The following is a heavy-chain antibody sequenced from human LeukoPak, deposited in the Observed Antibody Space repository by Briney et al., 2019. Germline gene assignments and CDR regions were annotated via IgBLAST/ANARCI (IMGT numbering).Heavy chain of an antibody. V-gene: IGHV3-30*18. J-gene: IGHJ4*02. CDR1: GFTFSSYG. D-gene: IGHD5-12*01. CDR2: ISYDGSNK. Sequence: GGSLRLSCAASGFTFSSYGMHWVRQAPGKGLEWVAVISYDGSNKYYADSVKGRFTISRDNSKNTLYLQMNSLRAEDTAVYYCAKDWGYSGYDYAPDYWGQGTLVTVSS. CDR3: AKDWGYSGYDYAPDY.